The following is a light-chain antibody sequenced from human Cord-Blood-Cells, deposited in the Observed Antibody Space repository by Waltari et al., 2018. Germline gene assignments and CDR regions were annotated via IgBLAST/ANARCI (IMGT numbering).Light chain of an antibody. J-gene: IGLJ2*01. CDR3: SSYAGSNNFVV. CDR1: SSDLRGYNY. V-gene: IGLV2-8*01. CDR2: EVS. Sequence: QSALTQPPSASGSPGQSVTISCTGTSSDLRGYNYVSWYQQHPGKAPKLMISEVSKRPSGVPDRFSGSKSGNTASLTVSGLQAEDEADYYCSSYAGSNNFVVFGGGTKLTVL.